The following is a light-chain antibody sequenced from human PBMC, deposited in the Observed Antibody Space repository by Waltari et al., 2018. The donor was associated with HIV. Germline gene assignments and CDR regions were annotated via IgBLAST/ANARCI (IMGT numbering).Light chain of an antibody. V-gene: IGLV2-14*03. CDR2: DVS. CDR1: SRDIGGYNY. CDR3: SSYTSSSTLGV. Sequence: QSALTQPASVSGSPGQSITISCTGTSRDIGGYNYVSWYQHHPGKAPKLMISDVSHRPSGVSNRFSGSKSGNTASLTISGLQAEDEADYYCSSYTSSSTLGVFGSGTKVTVL. J-gene: IGLJ1*01.